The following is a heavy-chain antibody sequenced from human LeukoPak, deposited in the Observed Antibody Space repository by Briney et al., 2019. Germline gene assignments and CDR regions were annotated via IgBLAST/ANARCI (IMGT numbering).Heavy chain of an antibody. J-gene: IGHJ4*02. CDR3: ARAFPYCSGGSCYSAPGYFDY. Sequence: GGSLRLSCTASGFTLSSYAMSWVRQAPGEGLEWVSTISGSADNTYYADSVKGRFTISRDNSKNTLYLQMNSLRTEDTAVYYCARAFPYCSGGSCYSAPGYFDYWGQGTLVTVSS. CDR2: ISGSADNT. D-gene: IGHD2-15*01. V-gene: IGHV3-23*01. CDR1: GFTLSSYA.